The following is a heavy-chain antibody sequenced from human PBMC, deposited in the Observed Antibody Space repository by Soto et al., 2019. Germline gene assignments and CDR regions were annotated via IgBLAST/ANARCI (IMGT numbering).Heavy chain of an antibody. Sequence: EVQLVESGGGLVKPGGSLRLSCAASGFTFSSYSMNWVRQAPGKGLEWVSSISSSGTYIYYADSVKGRFTISRDNAKNSLYLQMNSLGAEDTAVYYCAFAGSGSYSNVADAFDIWGQGTMVTVSS. CDR2: ISSSGTYI. J-gene: IGHJ3*02. V-gene: IGHV3-21*01. CDR3: AFAGSGSYSNVADAFDI. CDR1: GFTFSSYS. D-gene: IGHD3-10*01.